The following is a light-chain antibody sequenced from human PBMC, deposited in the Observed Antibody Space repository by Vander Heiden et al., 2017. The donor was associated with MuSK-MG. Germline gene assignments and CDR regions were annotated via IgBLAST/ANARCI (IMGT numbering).Light chain of an antibody. J-gene: IGLJ1*01. CDR3: QSADSSDTFPQYV. V-gene: IGLV3-25*03. CDR1: TLPKQY. Sequence: SSELTQPPSVSVSPGQTARITCSGDTLPKQYVYWYQQKPGQAPLLVMKKDTERPSGIPERFSGSSSGTTVTLTISGVQAEDEADYYCQSADSSDTFPQYVFGPGTKVTVL. CDR2: KDT.